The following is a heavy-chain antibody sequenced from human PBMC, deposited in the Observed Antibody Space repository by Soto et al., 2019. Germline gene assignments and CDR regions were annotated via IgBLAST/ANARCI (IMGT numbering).Heavy chain of an antibody. D-gene: IGHD3-10*01. Sequence: GASVKVSCKASGYTFTSYGISWVRQAPGQGLEWMGWISGYNGNTKYAQQLQGRVTMTTATSTSTAYMELRSLRSDDTAVYYCARDRSGSGTYYRLWGQGTLVTVSS. CDR1: GYTFTSYG. CDR2: ISGYNGNT. V-gene: IGHV1-18*01. J-gene: IGHJ4*02. CDR3: ARDRSGSGTYYRL.